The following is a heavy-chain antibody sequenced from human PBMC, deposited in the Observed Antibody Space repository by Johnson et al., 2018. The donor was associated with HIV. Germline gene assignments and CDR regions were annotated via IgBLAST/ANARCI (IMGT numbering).Heavy chain of an antibody. D-gene: IGHD3-22*01. CDR2: ISWNRDRT. Sequence: VQVVESGGGLEQPGRSLRLSCAASGFRIDDYSMHWVRQVPGKGLEWVSRISWNRDRTDYADSVKGRFTISRDKAKNSLYLQMSSLRPEDTALYYCARGDYNDRSGYWSDAFDIWGQGTMVTVSS. J-gene: IGHJ3*02. V-gene: IGHV3-9*01. CDR1: GFRIDDYS. CDR3: ARGDYNDRSGYWSDAFDI.